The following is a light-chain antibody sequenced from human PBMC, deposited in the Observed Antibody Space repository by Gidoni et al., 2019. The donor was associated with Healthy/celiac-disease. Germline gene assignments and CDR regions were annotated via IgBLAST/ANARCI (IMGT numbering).Light chain of an antibody. CDR2: EAS. CDR1: QSISSW. CDR3: QQYNSYPYT. J-gene: IGKJ2*01. Sequence: DIHMTPPPPPPSASVGDRVTTTCRASQSISSWLAWYQQKPGKAPKLLIYEASSLESGVPPRFSGSGSGTEFTLTISSLQPDDFATYYCQQYNSYPYTFGQGTKLEIK. V-gene: IGKV1-5*03.